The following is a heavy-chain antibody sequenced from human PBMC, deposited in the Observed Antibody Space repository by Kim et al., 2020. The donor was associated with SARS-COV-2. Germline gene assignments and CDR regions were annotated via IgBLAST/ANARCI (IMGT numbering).Heavy chain of an antibody. V-gene: IGHV3-23*01. J-gene: IGHJ6*01. D-gene: IGHD3-10*01. CDR2: ISGSGGST. CDR1: GFTLSSYS. CDR3: ANHRYYYGPGRYVGYYGMAA. Sequence: GGSLRLSCAASGFTLSSYSMSWVRQAPGKGLEWVSAISGSGGSTYYADSVKGRFTISRDNSKNTLYLQMNSLRVEDTAVYYCANHRYYYGPGRYVGYYGMAAWGAGTTCTLSS.